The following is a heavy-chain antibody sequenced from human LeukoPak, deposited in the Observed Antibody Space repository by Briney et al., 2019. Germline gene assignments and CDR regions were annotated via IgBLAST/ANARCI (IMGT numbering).Heavy chain of an antibody. D-gene: IGHD3-22*01. CDR2: MNPNTGRT. CDR1: RYTFTSYD. Sequence: EASVKVSCKASRYTFTSYDINWVRGAAGQGLEWMGWMNPNTGRTGFAQKFQGRLTMTRDTSISTAYMELSSLRSEDTAVYYCARLSQTPDYYSNGGYYYLGYWGQGTPVTVSS. V-gene: IGHV1-8*01. J-gene: IGHJ4*02. CDR3: ARLSQTPDYYSNGGYYYLGY.